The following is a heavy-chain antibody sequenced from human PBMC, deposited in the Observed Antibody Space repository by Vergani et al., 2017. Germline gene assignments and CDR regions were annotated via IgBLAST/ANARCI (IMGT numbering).Heavy chain of an antibody. D-gene: IGHD1-26*01. J-gene: IGHJ4*02. CDR2: LTGGGGST. CDR3: VKDAGSYENFFDS. CDR1: GFTFSTYA. Sequence: EVQLLESGGSLKQPGGSVRLSCAASGFTFSTYAMHWVRQAPGKGLEWVSALTGGGGSTYYADSFKGRFIISRDISRDTLYLHMNSLRPEDTATYYCVKDAGSYENFFDSWGQGTRVTVSS. V-gene: IGHV3-23*01.